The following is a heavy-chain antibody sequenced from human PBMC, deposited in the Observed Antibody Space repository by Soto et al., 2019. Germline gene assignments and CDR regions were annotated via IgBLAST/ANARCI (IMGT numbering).Heavy chain of an antibody. CDR3: AGGGSLVVATRRLMEV. D-gene: IGHD2-2*01. CDR2: ICNSGTN. J-gene: IGHJ6*03. V-gene: IGHV4-59*03. Sequence: QVQLQESGPTLVKPSETLSLTCTVSGGSIRSYCWTWIRQPPGEGLEWIGCICNSGTNNYNPSLNSRFAISIDTQKNQFSLQLSSVTVADTAFYYCAGGGSLVVATRRLMEVWGKGTTVTVYS. CDR1: GGSIRSYC.